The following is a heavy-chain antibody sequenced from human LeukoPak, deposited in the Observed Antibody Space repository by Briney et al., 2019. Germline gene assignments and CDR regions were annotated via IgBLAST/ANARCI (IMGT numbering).Heavy chain of an antibody. J-gene: IGHJ4*02. D-gene: IGHD3-10*01. CDR2: ISYDGSNK. Sequence: PGGSLRLSCAASGFTFSSYGMHWVRQAPGKGLEWVAVISYDGSNKYYADSVKGRFTISRDNSRNTLYLQMNSLRDEDTAVYYCAKGSGGADYWGQGTLVTVSS. CDR3: AKGSGGADY. CDR1: GFTFSSYG. V-gene: IGHV3-30*18.